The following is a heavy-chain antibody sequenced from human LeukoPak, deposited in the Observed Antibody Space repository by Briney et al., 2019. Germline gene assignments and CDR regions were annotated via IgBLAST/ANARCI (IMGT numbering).Heavy chain of an antibody. D-gene: IGHD3-22*01. J-gene: IGHJ3*02. CDR2: INVNSGGT. CDR3: ARGRPDRDSRKYDAFDI. CDR1: GYTFTDDY. V-gene: IGHV1-2*02. Sequence: GASLKVSCKASGYTFTDDYIHWVRQAPGQGLEWMGWINVNSGGTNYAQKFQGRVTMTRDTSISTAYMELSRLRSDDTAVYYCARGRPDRDSRKYDAFDIWGQGTMVTVSS.